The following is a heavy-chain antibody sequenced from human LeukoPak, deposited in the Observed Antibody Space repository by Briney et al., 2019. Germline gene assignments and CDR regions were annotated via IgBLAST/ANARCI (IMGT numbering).Heavy chain of an antibody. D-gene: IGHD6-19*01. CDR2: IFYSGST. CDR3: ARSGYSSGWYLRAEYFQH. Sequence: SETLSLTCTVSGGSISSSSYYWGWIRQPPGKGLEWIGSIFYSGSTYYNPSLKSRVTISVDTSKNQFSLKLSSVTAADTAVYYCARSGYSSGWYLRAEYFQHWGQGTLVTVSS. V-gene: IGHV4-39*07. J-gene: IGHJ1*01. CDR1: GGSISSSSYY.